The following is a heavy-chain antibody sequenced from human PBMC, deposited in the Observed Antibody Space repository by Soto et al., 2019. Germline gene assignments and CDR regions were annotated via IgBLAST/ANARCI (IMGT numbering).Heavy chain of an antibody. V-gene: IGHV3-23*01. J-gene: IGHJ4*02. Sequence: QLLESGGGLVQPGGSLRLSCAVSGFTFSSYAMSWVRQAPGKGLEWISVISGSGKSTNYADSVKGRFTTSRDNSKNTLDLQMSGLRAEDPAIYYCAKLSSVTMIVDVITGRSFDYWGQGTLVTVSS. D-gene: IGHD3-22*01. CDR1: GFTFSSYA. CDR2: ISGSGKST. CDR3: AKLSSVTMIVDVITGRSFDY.